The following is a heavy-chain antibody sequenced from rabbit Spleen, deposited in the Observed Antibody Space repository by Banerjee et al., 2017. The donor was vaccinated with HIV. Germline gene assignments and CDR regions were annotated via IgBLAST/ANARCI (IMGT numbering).Heavy chain of an antibody. D-gene: IGHD8-1*01. J-gene: IGHJ4*01. CDR2: INAATGKP. V-gene: IGHV1S45*01. Sequence: QEQLVESGGGLVKPEGSLTLTCKASGFSFSDREVMCWVRQAPGKGLEWIACINAATGKPVYATWAKGRFTFSKTSSTTVTLQMTSLTAADTATYFCARDAGTGDYIDVYFSLWGQGTLVTVS. CDR1: GFSFSDREV. CDR3: ARDAGTGDYIDVYFSL.